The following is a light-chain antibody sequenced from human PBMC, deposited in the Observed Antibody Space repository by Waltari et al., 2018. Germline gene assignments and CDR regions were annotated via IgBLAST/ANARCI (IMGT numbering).Light chain of an antibody. CDR3: QQSHSTPLT. CDR2: AAS. V-gene: IGKV1-39*01. Sequence: DIQMTQSPSSLSASIGDRVTITCRASQIIATYLNWFQQRPGKAPKLLIYAASTLQTGVPSRFSGGGSGTDFTLTINSLQHEDFATYYCQQSHSTPLTFGGGTKVEIK. CDR1: QIIATY. J-gene: IGKJ4*01.